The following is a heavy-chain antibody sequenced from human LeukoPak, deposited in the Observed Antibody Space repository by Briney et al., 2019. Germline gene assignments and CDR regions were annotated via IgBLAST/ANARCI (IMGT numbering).Heavy chain of an antibody. CDR2: IGGSGVIT. D-gene: IGHD3-16*01. CDR1: GFTFSSYA. V-gene: IGHV3-23*01. J-gene: IGHJ3*02. CDR3: AKDREYSYVYDAFDI. Sequence: GGSLRLSCAASGFTFSSYAMRWVRQAPGKGLERVSAIGGSGVITYYADSVKGRFTISRDNSKNTLYLQMNTLRAEDTAVYYCAKDREYSYVYDAFDIWGQGTLVTVSS.